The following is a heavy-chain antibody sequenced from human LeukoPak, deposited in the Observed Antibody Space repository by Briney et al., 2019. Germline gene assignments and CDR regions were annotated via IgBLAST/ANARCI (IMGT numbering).Heavy chain of an antibody. V-gene: IGHV4-61*02. D-gene: IGHD4-17*01. CDR1: GGSISSGSYY. Sequence: SQTLSLTCTVSGGSISSGSYYWSWIRQPAGKGLEWIGRIYTSGSTNYNPSLKSRVTISVDTSKNQFSLKLSSVTAADTAVYYCARTFGDYGDYDAFDIWGQGTMVTVSS. J-gene: IGHJ3*02. CDR3: ARTFGDYGDYDAFDI. CDR2: IYTSGST.